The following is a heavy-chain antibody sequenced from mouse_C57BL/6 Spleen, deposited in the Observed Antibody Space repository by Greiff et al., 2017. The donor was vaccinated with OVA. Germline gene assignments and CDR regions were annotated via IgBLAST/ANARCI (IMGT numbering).Heavy chain of an antibody. J-gene: IGHJ4*01. CDR3: VRDRGGSSYYAMDY. Sequence: EVQLLESGGGLVQPKGSLKLSCAASGFTFNTYAMHWVRQAPGKGLEWVARIRSKSSNYATYYADSVKNRFTISRDDSQSMLYLQMNNLKSEDTAMYYCVRDRGGSSYYAMDYWGQGTSVTVSS. D-gene: IGHD1-1*01. V-gene: IGHV10-3*01. CDR2: IRSKSSNYAT. CDR1: GFTFNTYA.